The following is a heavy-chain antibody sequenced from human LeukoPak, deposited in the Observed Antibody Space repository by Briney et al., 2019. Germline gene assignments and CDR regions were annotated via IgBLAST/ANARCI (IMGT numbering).Heavy chain of an antibody. V-gene: IGHV4-34*01. CDR1: GGSFSGYY. J-gene: IGHJ4*02. CDR3: ARGRAAAGTPTFDY. Sequence: PSETLSLTCAVYGGSFSGYYWSWIRQPPGKGLEWIGEINHSGSTNYNPSLKSRVTISVDTSKNQFSLKLSSVTAADTAVYYCARGRAAAGTPTFDYWGQGTLVTVSS. CDR2: INHSGST. D-gene: IGHD6-13*01.